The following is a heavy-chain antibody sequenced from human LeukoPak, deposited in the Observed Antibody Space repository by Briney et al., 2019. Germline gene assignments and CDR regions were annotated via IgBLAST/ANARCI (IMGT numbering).Heavy chain of an antibody. D-gene: IGHD2-8*01. J-gene: IGHJ4*02. CDR2: ISSSSSTI. V-gene: IGHV3-48*01. Sequence: GGSLRLSCAASGFTFSSYSMSWVRQAPGKGLEWVSYISSSSSTISYPDSVKGRFTISRDNAKNSLYLQMDNLRAEDTAVYYCARDRCTNGVCYTFAYWGQGTLVTVSS. CDR3: ARDRCTNGVCYTFAY. CDR1: GFTFSSYS.